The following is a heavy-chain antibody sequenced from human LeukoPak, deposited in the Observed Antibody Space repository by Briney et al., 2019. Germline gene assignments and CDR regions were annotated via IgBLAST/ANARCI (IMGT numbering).Heavy chain of an antibody. CDR1: GYTFTAYY. Sequence: ASVKVSCKASGYTFTAYYIQWVRQAPGQGLEWMGTIRPGDTRTTYAQKFQGRVTITADKSTSTAYMELSSLRSEDTAVYYCARDLGDGYTGYWGQGTLVTVSS. J-gene: IGHJ4*02. CDR2: IRPGDTRT. D-gene: IGHD5-24*01. CDR3: ARDLGDGYTGY. V-gene: IGHV1-46*01.